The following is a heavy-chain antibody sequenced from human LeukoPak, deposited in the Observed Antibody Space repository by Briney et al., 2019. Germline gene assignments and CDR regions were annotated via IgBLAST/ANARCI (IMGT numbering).Heavy chain of an antibody. V-gene: IGHV6-1*01. CDR1: GDSVSSNSVT. D-gene: IGHD2-2*01. CDR3: ARRLTQYDCFDP. Sequence: SQTLSLSCAISGDSVSSNSVTWNWIRQSPSRGLEWLGRTYYRSTWYNDYAVSVRGRITVNPDTSKNQFSLHLNSVTPEDTAVYYCARRLTQYDCFDPWGQGILVTVSS. J-gene: IGHJ5*02. CDR2: TYYRSTWYN.